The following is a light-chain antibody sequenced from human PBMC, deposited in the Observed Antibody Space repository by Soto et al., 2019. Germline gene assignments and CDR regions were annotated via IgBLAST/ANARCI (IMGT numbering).Light chain of an antibody. CDR1: SSDVGSYDL. Sequence: QSALTQPASMSGSPGQSITISCTGTSSDVGSYDLVSWYQQHPGKAPKLIIYEVTERPSGVSNRFSGSKSGNTASLTISGLQAEDEADYHCTSYTSSTTYVFGTGTKVTVL. J-gene: IGLJ1*01. V-gene: IGLV2-14*02. CDR2: EVT. CDR3: TSYTSSTTYV.